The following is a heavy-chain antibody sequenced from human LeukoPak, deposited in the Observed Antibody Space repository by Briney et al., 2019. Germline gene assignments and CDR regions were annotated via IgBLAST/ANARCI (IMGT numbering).Heavy chain of an antibody. CDR3: ARDSLKFLPAAIEGTFDY. J-gene: IGHJ4*02. V-gene: IGHV1-18*01. D-gene: IGHD2-2*01. CDR1: RYTFTSCD. CDR2: MSAYNGNT. Sequence: ASVKVSCKASRYTFTSCDIHWVRQATGQGLEWMGWMSAYNGNTNYAQKLQGRVTMTTDTSTSTAYMELRSLRSDDTAVYYCARDSLKFLPAAIEGTFDYWGQGTLVTVSS.